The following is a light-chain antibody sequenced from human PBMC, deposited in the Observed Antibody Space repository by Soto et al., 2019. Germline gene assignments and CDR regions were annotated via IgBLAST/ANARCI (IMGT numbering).Light chain of an antibody. V-gene: IGLV1-47*01. J-gene: IGLJ1*01. Sequence: QSVLTQPPSASGTPGQRVTISCSGSSSNIGSNYVYWYQQLPGTAPKLLIYRNNQRPSGVPDRFSGSKSGTSASLAISGLRSEDEADYYCAAWDDSLREVFGTGTKATVL. CDR3: AAWDDSLREV. CDR1: SSNIGSNY. CDR2: RNN.